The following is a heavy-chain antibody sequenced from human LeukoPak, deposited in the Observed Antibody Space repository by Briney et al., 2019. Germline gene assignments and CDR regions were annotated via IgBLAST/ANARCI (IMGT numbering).Heavy chain of an antibody. CDR3: AKDRLAYCGGDCYSWYFQH. CDR2: IRYDGSNK. Sequence: GGSLRLSCAASGFTFSSYGMHWVRQAPGKGLEWVAFIRYDGSNKYYADSVKGRFTISRDNSKNTLYLQMNSLRAEDTAVYYCAKDRLAYCGGDCYSWYFQHWGQGTLVTVPS. CDR1: GFTFSSYG. D-gene: IGHD2-21*01. V-gene: IGHV3-30*02. J-gene: IGHJ1*01.